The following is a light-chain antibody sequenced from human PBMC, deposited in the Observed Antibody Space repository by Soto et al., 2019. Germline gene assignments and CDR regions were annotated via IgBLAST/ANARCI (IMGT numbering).Light chain of an antibody. CDR2: WAS. J-gene: IGKJ5*01. V-gene: IGKV4-1*01. CDR1: QSVLYSAKNKNF. Sequence: DLVMTQSPASRAVSLEKSHTIHCKSIQSVLYSAKNKNFLTWYQQKPGQPPKLLIYWASTRESGVPDRFTGSGSGTDFTLTINSLQAEDVAVYYCQQHYINPITYGQGTGLEIK. CDR3: QQHYINPIT.